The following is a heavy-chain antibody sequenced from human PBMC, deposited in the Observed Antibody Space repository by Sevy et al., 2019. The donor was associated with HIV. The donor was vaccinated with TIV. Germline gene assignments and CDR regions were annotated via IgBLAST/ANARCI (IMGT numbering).Heavy chain of an antibody. D-gene: IGHD6-13*01. CDR2: INQDGSHK. Sequence: GGSLRLSCGYSGFMFSYYWMSWVRQAPGKGLEWVANINQDGSHKYYVDSVKGRLTISRDNAKNSLYLQMDSLRVEDTAVYYCTRGGSDSSWYWVDWGQGTLVTVSS. CDR1: GFMFSYYW. J-gene: IGHJ4*02. CDR3: TRGGSDSSWYWVD. V-gene: IGHV3-7*01.